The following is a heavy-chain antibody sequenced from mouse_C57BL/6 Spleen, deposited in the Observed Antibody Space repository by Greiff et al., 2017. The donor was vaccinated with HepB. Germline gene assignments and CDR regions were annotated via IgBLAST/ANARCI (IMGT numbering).Heavy chain of an antibody. CDR1: GYAFSSSW. CDR2: IYPGDGDT. Sequence: VQLQQSGPELVKPGASVKISCKASGYAFSSSWMNWVKQRPGKGLEWIGRIYPGDGDTNYNGKFKGKATLTADKSSSTAYMQLSSLTSEDSAVYLCAAITTDSGFAYWGQGTLVTVSA. CDR3: AAITTDSGFAY. V-gene: IGHV1-82*01. D-gene: IGHD1-1*01. J-gene: IGHJ3*01.